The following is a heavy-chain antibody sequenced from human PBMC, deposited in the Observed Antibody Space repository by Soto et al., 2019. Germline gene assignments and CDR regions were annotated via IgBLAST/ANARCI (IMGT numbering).Heavy chain of an antibody. J-gene: IGHJ4*02. CDR2: ISSSGETK. V-gene: IGHV3-48*02. D-gene: IGHD6-6*01. CDR3: AKRSGSSSTFDY. Sequence: GGSLRLSCAASGFIFSDYHMNWVRQVPGKGPEWVSYISSSGETKYYADSLKGRFTISRDNAKNSLYLQMNSLRDEDTAVYYCAKRSGSSSTFDYWGQGTLVTVSS. CDR1: GFIFSDYH.